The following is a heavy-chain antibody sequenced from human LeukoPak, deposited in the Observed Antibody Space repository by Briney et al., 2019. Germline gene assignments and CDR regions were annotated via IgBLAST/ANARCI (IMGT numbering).Heavy chain of an antibody. Sequence: SETPSLTCTVSGDSISSGDYYWSWIRQPPGKGLEWIGYIYYSGSTNYNPSLKSRVTISVDTSKNQFSLKLSSVTAADTAVYYCARSRSSSSLGAFDIWGQGTMVTVSS. D-gene: IGHD6-6*01. CDR3: ARSRSSSSLGAFDI. V-gene: IGHV4-61*08. J-gene: IGHJ3*02. CDR1: GDSISSGDYY. CDR2: IYYSGST.